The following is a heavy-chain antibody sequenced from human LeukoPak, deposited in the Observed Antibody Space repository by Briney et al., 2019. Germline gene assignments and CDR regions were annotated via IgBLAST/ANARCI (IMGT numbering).Heavy chain of an antibody. CDR3: ARDSGTYYDY. J-gene: IGHJ4*02. CDR1: GYTFTGYY. CDR2: INPSGGST. D-gene: IGHD1-14*01. V-gene: IGHV1-46*01. Sequence: GASVKVSCKASGYTFTGYYMHWVRQAPGQGLEWMGIINPSGGSTSYPQKFQGRVTMTRDMSTSTVYMELSSLRSEDTAMYYCARDSGTYYDYWGQGTLVTVSS.